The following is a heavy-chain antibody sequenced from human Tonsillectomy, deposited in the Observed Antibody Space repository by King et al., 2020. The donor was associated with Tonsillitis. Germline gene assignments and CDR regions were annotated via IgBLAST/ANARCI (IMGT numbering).Heavy chain of an antibody. CDR2: MWEDENKK. D-gene: IGHD1-14*01. Sequence: VQLVESGGGVVQPGRSLRLSCSASGFTFSNYGMHWVRQAPGKGLEWVAAMWEDENKKYYADSVKGRFTISRDNSKNTRYLQMNSLRAEDTAVYYCAREMTTPPEAFDYWGQGTRVTVSS. CDR1: GFTFSNYG. V-gene: IGHV3-33*01. J-gene: IGHJ4*02. CDR3: AREMTTPPEAFDY.